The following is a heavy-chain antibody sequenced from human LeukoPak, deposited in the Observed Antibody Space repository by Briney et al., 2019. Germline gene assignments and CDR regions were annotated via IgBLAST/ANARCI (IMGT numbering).Heavy chain of an antibody. J-gene: IGHJ4*02. V-gene: IGHV3-21*01. CDR1: GFIFKDYW. CDR3: ARDLYYYDSSGYAPLFDY. CDR2: ISSSSSYI. Sequence: GGSLRLSCAASGFIFKDYWMIWVRQAPGKGLEWVSSISSSSSYIYYADSVKGRFTISRDNAKNSLYLQMNSLRAEDTAVYYCARDLYYYDSSGYAPLFDYWGQGTLVTVSS. D-gene: IGHD3-22*01.